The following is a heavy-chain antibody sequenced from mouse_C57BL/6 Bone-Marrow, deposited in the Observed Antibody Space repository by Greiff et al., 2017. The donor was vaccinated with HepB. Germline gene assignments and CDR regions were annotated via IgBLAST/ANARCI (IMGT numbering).Heavy chain of an antibody. V-gene: IGHV2-2*01. D-gene: IGHD2-4*01. CDR3: ARLGDYLDYDAMDY. J-gene: IGHJ4*01. Sequence: QVQLKESGPGLVQPSQSLSITCTVSGFSLTSYGVHWVRQSPGKGLEWLGVIWSGGSTDYNAAFISRLSISKDNSKSQVFFKMNSLQADDTAIYYCARLGDYLDYDAMDYWGQGTSVTVSS. CDR2: IWSGGST. CDR1: GFSLTSYG.